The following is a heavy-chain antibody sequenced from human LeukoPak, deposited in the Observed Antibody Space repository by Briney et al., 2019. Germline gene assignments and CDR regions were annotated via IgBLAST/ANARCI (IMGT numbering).Heavy chain of an antibody. CDR2: IYYSGST. CDR1: GGSISSSSYY. J-gene: IGHJ4*02. V-gene: IGHV4-39*01. D-gene: IGHD1-14*01. Sequence: SETLSLTCTVSGGSISSSSYYWGWIRQPPGKGLEWIGSIYYSGSTYYNPSLKSRVTISVDTSKSQFSLKLSSVTAADTAVYYCVRQRTGGRYFDYWGQGTLVTVSS. CDR3: VRQRTGGRYFDY.